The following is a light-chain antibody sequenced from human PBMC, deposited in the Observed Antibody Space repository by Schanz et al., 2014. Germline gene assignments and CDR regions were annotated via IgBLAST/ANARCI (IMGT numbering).Light chain of an antibody. CDR2: GAS. CDR3: QQSGT. Sequence: DIQLTQSPSSLSAFVGDGVTITCRASQGVSTYLAWYQQKPGKAPKLLIYGASSLQSGVPSRFSGSGSGTDFTLTISSLQPEDFATYYCQQSGTFGQGTRLDIK. V-gene: IGKV1-9*01. CDR1: QGVSTY. J-gene: IGKJ5*01.